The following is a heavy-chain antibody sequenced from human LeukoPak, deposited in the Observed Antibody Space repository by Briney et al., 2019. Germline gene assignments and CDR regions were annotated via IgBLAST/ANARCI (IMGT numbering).Heavy chain of an antibody. J-gene: IGHJ6*02. CDR1: GFTFSSYS. CDR2: ISSSSSYI. D-gene: IGHD2-21*02. V-gene: IGHV3-21*01. Sequence: GGSLRLSCAASGFTFSSYSMNWVRQAPGKGLEWVSYISSSSSYIHYADSVKGRFTISRDNAKNSLFLQMNSLRADDTAVYHCMMSLTAHYYYGMDVWGQGTTVTVSS. CDR3: MMSLTAHYYYGMDV.